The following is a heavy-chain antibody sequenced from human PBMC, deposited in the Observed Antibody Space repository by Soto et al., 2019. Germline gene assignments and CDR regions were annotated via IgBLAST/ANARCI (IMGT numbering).Heavy chain of an antibody. CDR1: GYTLTELS. CDR3: ATGHPLIDSSSSLDY. Sequence: ASVKVSCKVSGYTLTELSMHWVRQAPGKGLEWMGGFDPEDGETIYAQKFQGRVTMTEDTSTDTAYMELSSLRSEDTAVYYCATGHPLIDSSSSLDYWSQGTLVTVSS. D-gene: IGHD6-6*01. J-gene: IGHJ4*02. CDR2: FDPEDGET. V-gene: IGHV1-24*01.